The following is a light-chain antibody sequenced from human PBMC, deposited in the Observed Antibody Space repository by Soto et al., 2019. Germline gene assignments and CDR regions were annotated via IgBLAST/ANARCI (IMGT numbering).Light chain of an antibody. V-gene: IGLV2-8*01. CDR3: KSYAGSNRYV. Sequence: QSALTQPPSASGSPGQSVTISCTGTKNDIGVYDFVSWYQHHPGKAPRLIIYEVVQRPSGVPDRFSGSKSGNTASLTVSGLQAAAEADYFCKSYAGSNRYVVGSATKVTV. CDR1: KNDIGVYDF. CDR2: EVV. J-gene: IGLJ1*01.